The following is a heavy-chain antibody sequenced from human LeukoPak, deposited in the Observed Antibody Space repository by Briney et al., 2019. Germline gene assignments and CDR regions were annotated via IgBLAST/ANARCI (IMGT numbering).Heavy chain of an antibody. CDR3: AKGWGIPIFGVVTN. V-gene: IGHV3-74*01. D-gene: IGHD3-3*01. CDR2: INSDGINT. CDR1: RLTFSNYW. J-gene: IGHJ4*02. Sequence: GGSLRLSCAASRLTFSNYWMHSVRQAPREGLLWVSRINSDGINTSYADSVKGRFTISRDNAKNTLNLQVNSLRAEDTAVYYCAKGWGIPIFGVVTNWGQGTLVTVSS.